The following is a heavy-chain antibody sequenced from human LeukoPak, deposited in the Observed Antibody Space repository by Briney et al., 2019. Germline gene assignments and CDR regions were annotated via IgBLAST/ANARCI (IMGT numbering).Heavy chain of an antibody. V-gene: IGHV3-7*01. D-gene: IGHD6-19*01. J-gene: IGHJ3*02. CDR1: GFTFSSFW. CDR2: MNSDGSAK. CDR3: ARDPGWGAYDI. Sequence: GGSLRLSCAASGFTFSSFWMTWVRQAPGRGLESVASMNSDGSAKNYVDSVKGRFTISRDNAKNSLYLQMNSLRGEDTSIYYCARDPGWGAYDIWGQGTMVIVSS.